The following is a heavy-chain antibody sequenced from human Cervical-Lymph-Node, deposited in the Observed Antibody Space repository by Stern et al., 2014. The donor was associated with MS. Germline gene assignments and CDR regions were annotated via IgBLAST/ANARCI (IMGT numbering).Heavy chain of an antibody. V-gene: IGHV3-21*01. CDR2: ISSSSSYI. CDR1: GFTFSSYS. J-gene: IGHJ4*02. CDR3: ARDTPDYDFWSGYYWFDY. D-gene: IGHD3-3*01. Sequence: EVQLVESGGGLVKPGGSLRLSCAASGFTFSSYSMNWVRQAPGKGLEWVSSISSSSSYIYYADSVKGRFTISRDNAKNSLYLQMNSLRAEDTAVYYCARDTPDYDFWSGYYWFDYWGQGTLVTVSS.